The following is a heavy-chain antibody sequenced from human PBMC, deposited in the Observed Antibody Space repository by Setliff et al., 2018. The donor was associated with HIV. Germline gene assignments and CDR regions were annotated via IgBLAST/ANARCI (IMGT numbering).Heavy chain of an antibody. CDR2: VSAYNGNT. Sequence: ASVKVSCKASGYTFTSFGISWVRQAPGQGLEWMGRVSAYNGNTDHAQRLQGRVTMTTDTSTRTAYMELRSLRSDDTAVYYCARAAVAGPRRKLDYWGQGTRVTVSS. J-gene: IGHJ4*02. CDR3: ARAAVAGPRRKLDY. D-gene: IGHD6-19*01. V-gene: IGHV1-18*01. CDR1: GYTFTSFG.